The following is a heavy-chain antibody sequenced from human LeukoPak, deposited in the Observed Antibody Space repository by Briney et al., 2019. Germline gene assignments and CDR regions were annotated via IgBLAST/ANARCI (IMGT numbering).Heavy chain of an antibody. CDR3: GRHAAGSTYDY. CDR2: IYYSGTT. V-gene: IGHV4-59*08. Sequence: SETLSLTCTVSGGSISGYYWSWMRQPPGKGLEWIGYIYYSGTTNYNPSLKSRVTTSMDTSNNQLSPKISAVTAVYTAVYHCGRHAAGSTYDYWGQGTLVTVSS. CDR1: GGSISGYY. J-gene: IGHJ4*02.